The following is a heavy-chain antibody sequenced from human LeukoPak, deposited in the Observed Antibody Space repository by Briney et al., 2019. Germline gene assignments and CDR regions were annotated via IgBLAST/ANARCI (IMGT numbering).Heavy chain of an antibody. CDR3: ARGSKGSSPYWYIDL. J-gene: IGHJ2*01. V-gene: IGHV6-1*01. Sequence: SQTLSLTCALSGARVASNSATWNWIRQSPSRGLESLGRTYYRSKWYNDCSVDVKSRISTNPDTSKNQFSLHLNSVTPEDTAVYYCARGSKGSSPYWYIDLGGRGTLVTVSS. CDR1: GARVASNSAT. CDR2: TYYRSKWYN. D-gene: IGHD6-13*01.